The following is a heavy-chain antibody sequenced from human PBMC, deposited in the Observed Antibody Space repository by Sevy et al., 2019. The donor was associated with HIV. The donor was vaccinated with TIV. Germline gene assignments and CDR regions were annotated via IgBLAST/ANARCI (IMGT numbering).Heavy chain of an antibody. D-gene: IGHD4-17*01. CDR2: IRNDGTNK. V-gene: IGHV3-30*02. CDR1: GFTFMDFG. Sequence: GGSLRLSCAASGFTFMDFGMHWVRQAPGKGLEWVSFIRNDGTNKYYLDSVKGRFTISRDNSRNTLFLQMSSLRTDDTAMYYCVKGPQAAITTSYGLDVWGQGTTVTVSS. CDR3: VKGPQAAITTSYGLDV. J-gene: IGHJ6*02.